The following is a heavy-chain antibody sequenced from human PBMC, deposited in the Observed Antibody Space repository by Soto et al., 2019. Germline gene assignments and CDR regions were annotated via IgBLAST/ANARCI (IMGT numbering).Heavy chain of an antibody. CDR3: AKDSDQLLFDYYYYGMDV. Sequence: QVQLVESGGGVVQPGGSLRLSCEASGFTFSKFGIHWVRQAPGKGLEWVAVVSYDGSFKYYADSVKGRFTISRDNSKNTLYLQMHRLRPEDTALYYCAKDSDQLLFDYYYYGMDVWGQGTTVTVSS. CDR2: VSYDGSFK. D-gene: IGHD2-2*01. J-gene: IGHJ6*02. CDR1: GFTFSKFG. V-gene: IGHV3-30*18.